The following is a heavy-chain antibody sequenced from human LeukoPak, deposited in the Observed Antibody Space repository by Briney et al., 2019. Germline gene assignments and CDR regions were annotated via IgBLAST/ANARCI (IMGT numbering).Heavy chain of an antibody. CDR2: IYSGGST. Sequence: PGGSLRLSCAASGFTVSSNYMSWVCQGPGKGLERVSVIYSGGSTYYADSVKGRFTISRDNSKNTLYLQMNSLRAEDTAVYYCARAYYDSSGYHDYWGQGTLVTVSS. CDR3: ARAYYDSSGYHDY. CDR1: GFTVSSNY. D-gene: IGHD3-22*01. J-gene: IGHJ4*02. V-gene: IGHV3-53*01.